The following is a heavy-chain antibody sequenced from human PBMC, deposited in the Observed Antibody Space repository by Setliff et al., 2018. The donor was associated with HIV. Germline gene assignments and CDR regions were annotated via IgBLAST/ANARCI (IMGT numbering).Heavy chain of an antibody. Sequence: GGSLRLSCAASGFTFDDYAMHWVRQVPGKGLEWASLISWDGGSTYYSDSVKGRSTISRDNRKNSLFLQMNSLRAEDTAFYYCAKDTYTNGWHTSNFYHYGLEVWGQGTTVTVSS. CDR2: ISWDGGST. V-gene: IGHV3-43D*03. CDR1: GFTFDDYA. D-gene: IGHD6-25*01. CDR3: AKDTYTNGWHTSNFYHYGLEV. J-gene: IGHJ6*02.